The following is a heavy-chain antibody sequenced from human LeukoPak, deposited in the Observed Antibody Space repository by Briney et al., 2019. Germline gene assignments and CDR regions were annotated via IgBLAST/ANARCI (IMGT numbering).Heavy chain of an antibody. CDR2: ISSSSSYI. J-gene: IGHJ4*02. D-gene: IGHD1-26*01. CDR3: AKGKGTGSYYYFDY. V-gene: IGHV3-21*04. Sequence: KAGRSLRLSCAASGFTFSGYSMIWVRQAPGKGLEWVSSISSSSSYIYYADSVKGRFTISRDNSKNTLYLQMNSLTAEDTAVYHCAKGKGTGSYYYFDYWGQGTLVIVSS. CDR1: GFTFSGYS.